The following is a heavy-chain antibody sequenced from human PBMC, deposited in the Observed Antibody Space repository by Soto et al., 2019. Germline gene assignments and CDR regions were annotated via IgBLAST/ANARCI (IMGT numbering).Heavy chain of an antibody. J-gene: IGHJ4*02. D-gene: IGHD2-15*01. CDR2: INHSGST. CDR3: ARDPGYCSGGSCLYYFDY. V-gene: IGHV4-34*01. CDR1: GGSFSGYY. Sequence: ETLSLTCAVYGGSFSGYYWSWIRQPPGKGLEWIGEINHSGSTNYNPSLKSRVTISVDTSKNQFSLKLSSVTAADTAVYYCARDPGYCSGGSCLYYFDYWGQGTLVTVSS.